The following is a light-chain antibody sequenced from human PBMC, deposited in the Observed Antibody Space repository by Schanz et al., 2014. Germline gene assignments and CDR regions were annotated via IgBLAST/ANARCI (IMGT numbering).Light chain of an antibody. CDR2: EVS. Sequence: QSALTQPPSASGSPCHSFPLSFPGTILSFVCSNYVSWYQQHPGKAPKLMIYEVSKRPSGVPDRFSGSKSGNTASLTISGLQAEDEADYYCSSYTGSTSFWVFGGGTKLTVL. CDR1: ILSFVCSNY. CDR3: SSYTGSTSFWV. J-gene: IGLJ3*02. V-gene: IGLV2-8*01.